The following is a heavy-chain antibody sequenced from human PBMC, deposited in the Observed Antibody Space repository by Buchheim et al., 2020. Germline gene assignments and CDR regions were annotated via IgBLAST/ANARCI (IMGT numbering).Heavy chain of an antibody. CDR2: IYLSGST. Sequence: QVQLQESGPGLVKPSGTLSLTRAVSGGSISSSNWWSWVRQPPGKGLEWIGEIYLSGSTDYNPSLKSPVTTSVGTPKNPFSPKVSSVTAADTAVYYCARYTNPYYFDYWGQGTL. CDR3: ARYTNPYYFDY. D-gene: IGHD1-1*01. J-gene: IGHJ4*02. CDR1: GGSISSSNW. V-gene: IGHV4-4*02.